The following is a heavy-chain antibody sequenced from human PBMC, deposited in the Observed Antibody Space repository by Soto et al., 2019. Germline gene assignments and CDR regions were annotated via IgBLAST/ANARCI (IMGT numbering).Heavy chain of an antibody. CDR2: IYHSGST. CDR3: ARGRCSGGSCYSGYYYYGMDV. V-gene: IGHV4-4*02. CDR1: GGSISSSNW. J-gene: IGHJ6*02. Sequence: PSETLSLTCAVSGGSISSSNWWSWVRQPPGKGLEWIGEIYHSGSTNYNPSLKSRVTISVDKSKNQFSLKLSSVTAADTAVYYCARGRCSGGSCYSGYYYYGMDVWGQGTTVTVSS. D-gene: IGHD2-15*01.